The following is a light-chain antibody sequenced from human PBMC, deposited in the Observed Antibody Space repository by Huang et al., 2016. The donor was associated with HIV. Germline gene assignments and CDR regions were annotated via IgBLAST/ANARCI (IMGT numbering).Light chain of an antibody. CDR2: GAS. J-gene: IGKJ4*01. Sequence: EVVMTQSPATLSVSPGERATLSRRASQSVSSYLAWYQQKPGQPPSLLIYGASTRATGIPARFGGSGSETEFTLTISSLQSEDFAVYYCQQYDNWPLTFGGGTTVEI. CDR1: QSVSSY. V-gene: IGKV3-15*01. CDR3: QQYDNWPLT.